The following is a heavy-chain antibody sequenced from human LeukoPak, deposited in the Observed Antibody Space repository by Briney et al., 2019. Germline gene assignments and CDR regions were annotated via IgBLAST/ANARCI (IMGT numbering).Heavy chain of an antibody. CDR2: ICNNGGSV. CDR3: ARKRREVHPWSWGPKPTTGGGCFFDL. CDR1: GFTFSDYC. Sequence: GGSLRLSCTASGFTFSDYCMSWIRQAPGRGLEWVSYICNNGGSVYNTDSVEGRFTVSRDNDQKILSLQMNSLRAEDTAVYYCARKRREVHPWSWGPKPTTGGGCFFDLWGRGTLVSVSS. V-gene: IGHV3-11*01. J-gene: IGHJ2*01. D-gene: IGHD5-18*01.